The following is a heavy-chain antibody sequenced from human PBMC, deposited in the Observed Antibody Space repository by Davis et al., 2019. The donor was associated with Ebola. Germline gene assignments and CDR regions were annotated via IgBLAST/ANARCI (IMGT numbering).Heavy chain of an antibody. J-gene: IGHJ4*02. D-gene: IGHD6-13*01. CDR1: GYTFTGYY. Sequence: ASVKVSCKASGYTFTGYYMHWVRQAPGQGLEWMGWISAYNGNTNYAQKLQGRVTMTTDTSTSTAYMELRSLRSDDTAVYYCARGTAAAGTYFDYWGQGTLVTVSS. CDR3: ARGTAAAGTYFDY. CDR2: ISAYNGNT. V-gene: IGHV1-18*04.